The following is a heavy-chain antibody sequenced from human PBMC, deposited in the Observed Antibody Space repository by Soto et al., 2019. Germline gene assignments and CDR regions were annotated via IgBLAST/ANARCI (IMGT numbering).Heavy chain of an antibody. CDR2: INHSGST. D-gene: IGHD6-13*01. V-gene: IGHV4-34*01. J-gene: IGHJ6*03. CDR1: GRSFSGYY. Sequence: PSETLSLTCAVYGRSFSGYYWSWIRQPPGKGLEWIGEINHSGSTNYNPSLKSRVTISVDTSKNQFSLKLSSVTAADTAVYYCARGRIAAAGTDYYYHYYMDVWGKGTTVTVYS. CDR3: ARGRIAAAGTDYYYHYYMDV.